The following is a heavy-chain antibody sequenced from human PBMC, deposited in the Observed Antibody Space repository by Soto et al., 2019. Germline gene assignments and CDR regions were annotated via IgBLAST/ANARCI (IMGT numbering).Heavy chain of an antibody. CDR3: AKDRQQLFSAPGFDY. CDR1: GFTFSSYA. J-gene: IGHJ4*02. D-gene: IGHD6-13*01. CDR2: ISGSGGSR. V-gene: IGHV3-23*01. Sequence: EVQLLESGGGLVQPGGSLRLSCAASGFTFSSYAMRWVRQAPGKGLEWVSAISGSGGSRYYADSVKGRFTISRDNAKNYLYLQMNSLRAEDTAVYYCAKDRQQLFSAPGFDYWGQGTLVTVSS.